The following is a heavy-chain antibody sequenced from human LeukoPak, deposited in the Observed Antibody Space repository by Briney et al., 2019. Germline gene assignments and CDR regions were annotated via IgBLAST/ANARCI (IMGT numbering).Heavy chain of an antibody. D-gene: IGHD6-13*01. CDR3: ARGRVSSSCRFDY. Sequence: PSETLSPTCAVYGGSFSGYYWSWIRQPPGKGLEWIGEINHSGSTNYNPSLKSRVTISVDTSKNQFSLKLSSVTAADTAVYYCARGRVSSSCRFDYWGQGTLVTVSS. CDR1: GGSFSGYY. J-gene: IGHJ4*02. CDR2: INHSGST. V-gene: IGHV4-34*01.